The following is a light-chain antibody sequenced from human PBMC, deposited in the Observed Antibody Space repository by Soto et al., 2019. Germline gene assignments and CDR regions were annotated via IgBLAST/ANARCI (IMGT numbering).Light chain of an antibody. CDR1: QSISSW. CDR3: QQYNSYSWT. J-gene: IGKJ1*01. CDR2: DAS. Sequence: DIQMTQSPSTLSASVGDRVTITCRASQSISSWLAWYQQKPGKAPKLLIYDASSLESGVPSRFSGSGSGTELTLTISSLQPDDFATYYCQQYNSYSWTFGQGTKAEIK. V-gene: IGKV1-5*01.